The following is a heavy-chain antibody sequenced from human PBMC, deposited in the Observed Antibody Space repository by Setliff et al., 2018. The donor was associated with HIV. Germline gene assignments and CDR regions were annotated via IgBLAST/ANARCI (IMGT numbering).Heavy chain of an antibody. J-gene: IGHJ5*02. CDR2: ISYDGSRT. V-gene: IGHV3-30*07. CDR1: GFTFSTFA. CDR3: ARDLRYPGVS. D-gene: IGHD1-20*01. Sequence: PGGSLRLSCVASGFTFSTFAMHWVRQAPGKGLEWVSVISYDGSRTYYADSVKGRFTVSRDNAKNSLYLQMNSLRAEDTAVYYCARDLRYPGVSWGQGTLVTVSS.